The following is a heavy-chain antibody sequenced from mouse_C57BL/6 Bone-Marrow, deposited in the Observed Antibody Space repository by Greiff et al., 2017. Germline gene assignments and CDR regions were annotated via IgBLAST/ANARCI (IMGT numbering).Heavy chain of an antibody. V-gene: IGHV5-4*01. Sequence: DVHLVESGGGLVKPGGSLKLSCAASGFTFSSYAMSWVRQTPEKRLEWVATISDGGSYTYYPDNVKGRFTISRDNAKNNLYLQMSHLKSEDTAMYYCARGVATRFAYWGQGTLVTVSA. CDR3: ARGVATRFAY. CDR1: GFTFSSYA. D-gene: IGHD1-1*02. CDR2: ISDGGSYT. J-gene: IGHJ3*01.